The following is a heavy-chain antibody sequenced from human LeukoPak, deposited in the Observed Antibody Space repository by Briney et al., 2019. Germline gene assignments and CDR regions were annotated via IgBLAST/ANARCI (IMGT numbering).Heavy chain of an antibody. CDR3: ARAETPHSSGWYTGIDY. CDR1: GFTFSSYA. CDR2: ISYDGSNK. Sequence: GRSLRLSCAASGFTFSSYAMHWVRQAPGKGLEWVAVISYDGSNKYYADSVKGRFTISRDNSKNTLYLQMNSLRAEDTAVYYCARAETPHSSGWYTGIDYWGQGTLVTVSS. J-gene: IGHJ4*02. D-gene: IGHD6-19*01. V-gene: IGHV3-30*04.